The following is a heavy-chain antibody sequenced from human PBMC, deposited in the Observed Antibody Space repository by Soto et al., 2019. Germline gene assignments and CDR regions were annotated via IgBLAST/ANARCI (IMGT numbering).Heavy chain of an antibody. CDR3: TTLSITIFGVVLMDV. J-gene: IGHJ6*02. Sequence: GGSLRLSCAASGFTFSNAWMNWVGQAPGKGLEWVGRIKSKTDGGTTDYAAPVKGRFTISRDDSKNTLYLQMNSLKTEDTAVYYCTTLSITIFGVVLMDVWGQGTTVTVSS. CDR2: IKSKTDGGTT. V-gene: IGHV3-15*07. D-gene: IGHD3-3*01. CDR1: GFTFSNAW.